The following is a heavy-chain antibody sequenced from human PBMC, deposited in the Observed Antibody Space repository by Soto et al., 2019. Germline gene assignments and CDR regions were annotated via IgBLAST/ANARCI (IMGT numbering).Heavy chain of an antibody. V-gene: IGHV3-66*01. Sequence: EVQLVESGGGLVQPGGSLRLSCAASGFTVSNNYMSWVRQAPGKGLEWVSVIYSGGSTYYADSVKGRFTISRDNSKNTLYLQMNSLRAEDTAVYYCARTTVTTYYGMDVWGQGTTVTVSS. CDR1: GFTVSNNY. CDR2: IYSGGST. D-gene: IGHD4-17*01. J-gene: IGHJ6*02. CDR3: ARTTVTTYYGMDV.